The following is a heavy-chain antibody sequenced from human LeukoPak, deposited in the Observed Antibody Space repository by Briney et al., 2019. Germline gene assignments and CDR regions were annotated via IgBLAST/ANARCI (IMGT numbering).Heavy chain of an antibody. CDR2: IRYDGSNK. V-gene: IGHV3-30*02. D-gene: IGHD1-14*01. CDR1: GFNFKIFG. J-gene: IGHJ4*02. Sequence: PGGSLRLSCAASGFNFKIFGMHWLRQAPGKGLEWVSFIRYDGSNKYYADSVEGRFTISRDNAKNSLYLQMNSLRAEDTAVYYCTRLTGGYFDYWGQGTLVTVSS. CDR3: TRLTGGYFDY.